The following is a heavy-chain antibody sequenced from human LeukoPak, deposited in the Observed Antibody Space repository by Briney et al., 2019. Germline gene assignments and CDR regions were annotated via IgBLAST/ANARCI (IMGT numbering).Heavy chain of an antibody. CDR2: ISGSGGNT. Sequence: GGSLRLSCAASKVTFSDYAMNWVRQAPGKGLEWVSGISGSGGNTYYADSVKGRFTISRDNSKNTLYLQMNSLRAEDTALYYCAKGTGINHYHWIDPWGQGTQVTVSS. D-gene: IGHD3/OR15-3a*01. V-gene: IGHV3-23*01. CDR1: KVTFSDYA. CDR3: AKGTGINHYHWIDP. J-gene: IGHJ5*02.